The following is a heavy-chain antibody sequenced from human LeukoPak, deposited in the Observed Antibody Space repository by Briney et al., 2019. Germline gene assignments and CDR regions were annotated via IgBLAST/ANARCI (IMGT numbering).Heavy chain of an antibody. CDR1: GYTFTDYY. Sequence: GASVKVSFKTSGYTFTDYYLHWVRHAPGQGLEWMGWINPNSGGISSAQKFQGRVTMTRDMSITTVYMEVSWLTSVDTAIYYCARADRLHGGPYLIGPWGQGTLVTVSS. CDR2: INPNSGGI. CDR3: ARADRLHGGPYLIGP. V-gene: IGHV1-2*02. J-gene: IGHJ5*02. D-gene: IGHD3-16*01.